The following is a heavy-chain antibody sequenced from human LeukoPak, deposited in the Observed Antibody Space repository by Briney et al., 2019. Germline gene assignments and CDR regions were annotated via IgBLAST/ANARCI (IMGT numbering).Heavy chain of an antibody. V-gene: IGHV3-74*01. CDR3: ARDPVLDDYGGNSPY. Sequence: GGSLRLSCAASRFTFSSYWMHWVRQAPGKGLVWVSRINIDGSSTTYADSVKGRFTISRNNAKNTLYLQMNSLRAEDTAVYYCARDPVLDDYGGNSPYWGQGTLVTVSS. CDR2: INIDGSST. J-gene: IGHJ4*02. D-gene: IGHD4-23*01. CDR1: RFTFSSYW.